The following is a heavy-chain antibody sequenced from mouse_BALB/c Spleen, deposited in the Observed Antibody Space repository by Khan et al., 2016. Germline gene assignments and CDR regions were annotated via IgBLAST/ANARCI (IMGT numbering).Heavy chain of an antibody. J-gene: IGHJ2*01. V-gene: IGHV3-2*02. D-gene: IGHD1-2*01. CDR3: ARTARIKY. Sequence: EVQLQESRPGLVKPSQSLSLTCTVTDYSITSGYGWNWIRQFPGNKLEWMGYISYSGSTNYNPSLKSRISITRDTSKNQIFLQLNSVTTEDTATYYCARTARIKYWGQGTTLTVSS. CDR1: DYSITSGYG. CDR2: ISYSGST.